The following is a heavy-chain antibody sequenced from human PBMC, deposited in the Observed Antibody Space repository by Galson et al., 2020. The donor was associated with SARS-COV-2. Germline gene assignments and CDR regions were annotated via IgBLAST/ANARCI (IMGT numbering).Heavy chain of an antibody. CDR1: GFTFSDHY. D-gene: IGHD3-22*01. CDR2: ISTYSSYT. V-gene: IGHV3-11*05. Sequence: GESLKISCAASGFTFSDHYMSWIRQAPGKGLEWVSYISTYSSYTKSTDSVKGRFTISRDNAKNSLYLQMNSLRAEDTALYYCARDSGRRFYESSTYSPDSFDIWGQGTTVTVSS. J-gene: IGHJ3*02. CDR3: ARDSGRRFYESSTYSPDSFDI.